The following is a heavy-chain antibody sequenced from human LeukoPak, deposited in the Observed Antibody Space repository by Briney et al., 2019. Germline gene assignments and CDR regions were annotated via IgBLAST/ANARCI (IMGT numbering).Heavy chain of an antibody. CDR2: IYPGDSDT. J-gene: IGHJ4*02. V-gene: IGHV5-51*01. CDR3: ARRRGYAYYDSSGYYDY. CDR1: GYSFTGYW. Sequence: GESLQISCKGSGYSFTGYWIGWVRQMPGKGLEWMGIIYPGDSDTRYSPSFQGQVTISADKSISTAYLQWSSLKASDTAMYYCARRRGYAYYDSSGYYDYWGQGTLVTVSS. D-gene: IGHD3-22*01.